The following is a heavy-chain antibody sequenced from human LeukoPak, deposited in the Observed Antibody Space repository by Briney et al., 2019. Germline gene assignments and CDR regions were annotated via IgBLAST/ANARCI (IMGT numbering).Heavy chain of an antibody. CDR2: INSGGTII. V-gene: IGHV3-48*03. CDR1: GFTFSSNE. Sequence: PGGSLRLSCAAPGFTFSSNEMNWARQAPGKGLEWVSYINSGGTIIYYADSVRGRFTISRDIAKNSLYLQMNSLRAEDTAVYYCAREYYHRVDYWGQGTLVTVSS. D-gene: IGHD3-22*01. CDR3: AREYYHRVDY. J-gene: IGHJ4*02.